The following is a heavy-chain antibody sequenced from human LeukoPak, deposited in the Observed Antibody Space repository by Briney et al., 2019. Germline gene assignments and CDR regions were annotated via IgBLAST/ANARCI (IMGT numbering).Heavy chain of an antibody. D-gene: IGHD5-24*01. Sequence: ASVKVSCKASGGTFSSYAISWVRQAPGQGLEWMGWINPNSGGTNYAQKFQGWVTMTRDTSISTAYMELSRLRSDDTAVYYCARAFRVRGLQFYYFDYWGQGTLVTVSS. V-gene: IGHV1-2*04. CDR2: INPNSGGT. CDR1: GGTFSSYA. J-gene: IGHJ4*02. CDR3: ARAFRVRGLQFYYFDY.